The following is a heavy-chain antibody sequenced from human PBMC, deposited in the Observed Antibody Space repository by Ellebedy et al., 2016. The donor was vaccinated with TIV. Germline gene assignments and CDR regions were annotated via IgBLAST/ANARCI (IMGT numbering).Heavy chain of an antibody. J-gene: IGHJ3*02. CDR3: ARAYSSSSGKNAFDI. V-gene: IGHV4-59*01. CDR1: GGSISGYY. CDR2: IYYSGSN. Sequence: MPSETLSLTCAVSGGSISGYYWSWIRQPPGKGLEWIGYIYYSGSNNYNPSLKSRVTISIDTSKKQFSLNLSSVTAADTAVYYCARAYSSSSGKNAFDIWGQGTMAAVSS. D-gene: IGHD6-6*01.